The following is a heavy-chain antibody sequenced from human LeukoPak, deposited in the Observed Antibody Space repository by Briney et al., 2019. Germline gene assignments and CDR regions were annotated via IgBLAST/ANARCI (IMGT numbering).Heavy chain of an antibody. CDR1: GGSISSGSYY. V-gene: IGHV4-61*02. CDR2: IYTSGST. J-gene: IGHJ1*01. Sequence: SETLSLTCTVSGGSISSGSYYWSWIRQPAGKGLEWIGRIYTSGSTNYNPSLKSRVTISVDTSKNQFSLKLSSVTAADTAVYYCARAPYCSSTSRYTKGAEYFQHWGQGTLVTVSS. D-gene: IGHD2-2*02. CDR3: ARAPYCSSTSRYTKGAEYFQH.